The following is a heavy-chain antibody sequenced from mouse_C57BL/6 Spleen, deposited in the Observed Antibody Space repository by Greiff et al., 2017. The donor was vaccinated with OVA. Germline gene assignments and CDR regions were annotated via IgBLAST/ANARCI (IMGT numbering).Heavy chain of an antibody. V-gene: IGHV5-12*01. J-gene: IGHJ2*01. Sequence: EVKLVESGGGLVQPGGSLKLSCAASGFTFSDYYMYWVRQTPEKRLEWVAYISNGGGSTYYPDTVKGRFTISRDNAKNTRYLQMSRLKSEDTAMYYCARQTADYYGSSHFDDWGQGTTLTVSS. CDR3: ARQTADYYGSSHFDD. D-gene: IGHD1-1*01. CDR2: ISNGGGST. CDR1: GFTFSDYY.